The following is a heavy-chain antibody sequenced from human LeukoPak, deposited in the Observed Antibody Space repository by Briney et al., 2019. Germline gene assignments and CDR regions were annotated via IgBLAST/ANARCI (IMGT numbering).Heavy chain of an antibody. CDR3: SAYYNGRGDY. Sequence: GGSLRLSCAASGVTFSNAWMTWVRQAPGRRLEWVGRSISRSEGVTTEYAAPVKGGFTISRDDSRNTVYLQMNSLKIEDTAVYYCSAYYNGRGDYWGQGTLVTVSS. CDR1: GVTFSNAW. CDR2: SISRSEGVTT. V-gene: IGHV3-15*01. J-gene: IGHJ4*02. D-gene: IGHD3-10*01.